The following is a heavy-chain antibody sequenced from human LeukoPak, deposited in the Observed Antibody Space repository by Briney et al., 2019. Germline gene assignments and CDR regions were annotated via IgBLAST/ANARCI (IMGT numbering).Heavy chain of an antibody. CDR1: GFTFSSYG. J-gene: IGHJ3*02. V-gene: IGHV3-30*02. Sequence: PGGSLRLSCAASGFTFSSYGMHWVRQAPGKGLEWVAFIRYDGSNKYYADSVKGRFTISRDNSKNTLYLQMNSLRAEDTAVYYCARSRRGKVGATREGAFDIWGQGTMVTVSS. CDR3: ARSRRGKVGATREGAFDI. CDR2: IRYDGSNK. D-gene: IGHD1-26*01.